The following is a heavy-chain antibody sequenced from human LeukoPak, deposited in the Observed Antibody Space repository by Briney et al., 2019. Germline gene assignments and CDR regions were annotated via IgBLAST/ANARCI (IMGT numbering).Heavy chain of an antibody. V-gene: IGHV3-30*18. CDR3: AKNAHYQGYSYGGIDY. Sequence: GRSLRLSCAASGFTFSSYGMHWVRQAPGKGLGWVAVISYDGSDKYSADSVKGRFTISRDNSKNTLYLQMNSLRAEDTAVYYCAKNAHYQGYSYGGIDYWGQGTLVTVSS. D-gene: IGHD5-18*01. J-gene: IGHJ4*02. CDR1: GFTFSSYG. CDR2: ISYDGSDK.